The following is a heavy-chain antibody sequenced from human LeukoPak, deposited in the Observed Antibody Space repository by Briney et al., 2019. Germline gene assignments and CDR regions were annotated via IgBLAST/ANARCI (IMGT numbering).Heavy chain of an antibody. V-gene: IGHV4-39*07. J-gene: IGHJ4*02. Sequence: SETLSLTCTVSGGSISSSSYYWGWIRQPPGKGLEWIGSIYYSGSTYYNPSLKSRVTMSVDTSKDQFSLKLTSVTAADTAMYYCARGKVVRWLNFDYWGQGTLVTVSS. D-gene: IGHD5-24*01. CDR3: ARGKVVRWLNFDY. CDR1: GGSISSSSYY. CDR2: IYYSGST.